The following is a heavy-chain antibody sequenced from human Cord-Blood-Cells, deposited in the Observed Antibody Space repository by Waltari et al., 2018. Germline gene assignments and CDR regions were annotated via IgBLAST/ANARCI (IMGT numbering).Heavy chain of an antibody. CDR2: IYYSGRT. CDR3: ARQVPAAIYYYYYYMDV. J-gene: IGHJ6*03. D-gene: IGHD2-2*01. V-gene: IGHV4-39*01. Sequence: QLQLQESGPGLVKPSETLSLTCTVSGGSISSSSYYWGWIRQPPGKGLEWIGSIYYSGRTYYNPSLKSRVTISVDTSKNQFSLKLSSVTAADTAVYYCARQVPAAIYYYYYYMDVWGKGTTVTVSS. CDR1: GGSISSSSYY.